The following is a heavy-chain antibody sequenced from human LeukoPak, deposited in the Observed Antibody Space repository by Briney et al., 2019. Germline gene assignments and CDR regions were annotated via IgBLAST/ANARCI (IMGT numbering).Heavy chain of an antibody. D-gene: IGHD6-13*01. CDR2: ISGSGGST. V-gene: IGHV3-23*01. CDR3: AKDPTDYSRSWYGWFDP. CDR1: GFTFSSYA. J-gene: IGHJ5*02. Sequence: GGSLRLSCAASGFTFSSYAMSWVRQAPGKGLEWVSAISGSGGSTYYADSVKGRFTISRDNSKNTLYLQMNSLRAEDKAVYYCAKDPTDYSRSWYGWFDPWGQGTLVTVSS.